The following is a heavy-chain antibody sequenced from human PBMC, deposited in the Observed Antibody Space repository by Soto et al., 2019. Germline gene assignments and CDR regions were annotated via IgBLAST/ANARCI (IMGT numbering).Heavy chain of an antibody. CDR2: MYNTGST. D-gene: IGHD2-21*02. J-gene: IGHJ6*02. Sequence: SETLSLTCTVSGGSISGYYWSWIRQPPGKGLEWIGYMYNTGSTVYNPSFKSRVTISVDTSKNQFSLKLNSVTAADTAVYYCARDLWGYCGTDCYPLDVWAQGTTVTV. CDR3: ARDLWGYCGTDCYPLDV. V-gene: IGHV4-59*01. CDR1: GGSISGYY.